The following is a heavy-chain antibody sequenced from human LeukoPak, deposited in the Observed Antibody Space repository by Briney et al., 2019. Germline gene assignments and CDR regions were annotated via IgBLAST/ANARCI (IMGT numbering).Heavy chain of an antibody. J-gene: IGHJ4*02. Sequence: PGGSLRLSCAAAGSTFSTYGMNWVRHAPGEGLEWVSSNSSSSSYIYYADSVKSRFTMSRDNAKNSLYLQMNSLRAEDTAVYYCAPYVDTAMGYWGQGTLVTVSS. D-gene: IGHD5-18*01. CDR3: APYVDTAMGY. CDR1: GSTFSTYG. CDR2: NSSSSSYI. V-gene: IGHV3-21*01.